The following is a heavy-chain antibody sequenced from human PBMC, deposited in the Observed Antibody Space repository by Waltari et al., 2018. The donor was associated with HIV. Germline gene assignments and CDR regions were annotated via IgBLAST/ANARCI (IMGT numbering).Heavy chain of an antibody. D-gene: IGHD3-10*01. J-gene: IGHJ4*02. CDR1: GYPFRNYG. CDR2: ISTYKGQT. V-gene: IGHV1-18*04. CDR3: ARGENNEHDTTGSDH. Sequence: QVHLVQAGAELRTPGASVRVSCTALGYPFRNYGLHWVRQAPGQGLEWIGWISTYKGQTIYAPKFQDRIALTTDTPTSTAYLELRSLRSDDTALYYCARGENNEHDTTGSDHWGQGTLLTVSS.